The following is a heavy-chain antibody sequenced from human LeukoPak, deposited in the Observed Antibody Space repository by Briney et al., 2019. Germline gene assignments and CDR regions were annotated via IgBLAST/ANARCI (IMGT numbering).Heavy chain of an antibody. CDR3: ARQPQEGHVDY. Sequence: GESLKISCKGSGYSFTSYWIAWVRQMPGKGLEWMGIIYPGDSDTRYSPSFQGQVTISADKSISTAFLQWSSLRASDTAMYYCARQPQEGHVDYWGQGTLVTVSS. CDR1: GYSFTSYW. CDR2: IYPGDSDT. J-gene: IGHJ4*02. V-gene: IGHV5-51*01.